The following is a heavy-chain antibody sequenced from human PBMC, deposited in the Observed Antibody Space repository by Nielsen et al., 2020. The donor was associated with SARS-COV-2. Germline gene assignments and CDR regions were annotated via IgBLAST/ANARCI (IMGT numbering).Heavy chain of an antibody. Sequence: SETLSLTCAVYGESLSDYFCTWVRQPPGKGLEWIGELDQSGTTSYNPSLKSRVTISVDKSNNHFALTLNSVTAADTAVYYCVLSVSSPDSYFEQWGQGTLVTVSS. CDR3: VLSVSSPDSYFEQ. CDR2: LDQSGTT. D-gene: IGHD5/OR15-5a*01. CDR1: GESLSDYF. J-gene: IGHJ4*02. V-gene: IGHV4-34*01.